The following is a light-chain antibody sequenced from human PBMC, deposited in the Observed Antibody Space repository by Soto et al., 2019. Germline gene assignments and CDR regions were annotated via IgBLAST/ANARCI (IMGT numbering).Light chain of an antibody. V-gene: IGKV1-12*01. CDR2: AAS. Sequence: DIQMTQSPSSVSASVGDRVTITCRASQDISSWLAWFQQKPGRAPKLLLYAASSLQSGVPPRFSGSGSGADFTLTISSLQPEDFATYYCQQAHSFPLTFGGGTKVDIK. CDR3: QQAHSFPLT. CDR1: QDISSW. J-gene: IGKJ4*01.